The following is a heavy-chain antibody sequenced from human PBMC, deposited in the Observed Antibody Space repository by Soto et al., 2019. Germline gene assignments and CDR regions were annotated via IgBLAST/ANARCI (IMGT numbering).Heavy chain of an antibody. CDR2: IYYSGST. V-gene: IGHV4-39*01. J-gene: IGHJ5*02. D-gene: IGHD4-17*01. CDR1: GGSISSSSYY. Sequence: ETLSLTCTVSGGSISSSSYYWGWIRQPPGKGLEWIGSIYYSGSTYYNPSLKSRVTISVDTSKNQFSLKLSSVTAADTAVYYCARRYGAGNWFDPWGQGTLVTVSS. CDR3: ARRYGAGNWFDP.